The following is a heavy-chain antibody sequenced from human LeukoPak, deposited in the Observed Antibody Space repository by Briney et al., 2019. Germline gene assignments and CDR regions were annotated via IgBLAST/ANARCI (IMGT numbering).Heavy chain of an antibody. CDR3: ASEYSSGRRFDY. Sequence: SETLSLTCSVSGGSVSSGSYYWSWIRQPPGKGLEWIGEINHSGSTNYNPSLKSRVTISVDTSKNQFSLKLSSVTAADTAVYYCASEYSSGRRFDYWGQGTLVTVSS. V-gene: IGHV4-39*07. D-gene: IGHD6-19*01. J-gene: IGHJ4*02. CDR1: GGSVSSGSYY. CDR2: INHSGST.